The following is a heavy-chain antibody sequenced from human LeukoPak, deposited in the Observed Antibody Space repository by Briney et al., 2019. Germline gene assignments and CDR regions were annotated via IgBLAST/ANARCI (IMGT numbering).Heavy chain of an antibody. CDR2: IYYSGST. J-gene: IGHJ4*02. D-gene: IGHD3-10*01. CDR1: GGSISSSSYY. CDR3: ARRMVRGVRGYDDY. Sequence: ASETLSLTCTVSGGSISSSSYYWGWIRQPPGKGLEWIGSIYYSGSTYYNPSLKSRVTISVDTSKNQFSLKLSSVTAADTAVYYCARRMVRGVRGYDDYWGQGTLVTVSS. V-gene: IGHV4-39*01.